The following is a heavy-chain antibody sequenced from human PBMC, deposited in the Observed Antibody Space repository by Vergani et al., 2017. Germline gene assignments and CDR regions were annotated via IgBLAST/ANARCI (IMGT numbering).Heavy chain of an antibody. D-gene: IGHD6-13*01. Sequence: QVQLQESGPGLVKPSETLSLTCTVSGGSISSYYWSWIRQPPGKGLEWIGYIYYSGSTNYNPSLKSRVTRSVDTSKNQFSLKLSSVTAADTAVYYCARWYGRGLYYFDYWGQGTLVTVSS. CDR1: GGSISSYY. J-gene: IGHJ4*02. CDR3: ARWYGRGLYYFDY. V-gene: IGHV4-59*01. CDR2: IYYSGST.